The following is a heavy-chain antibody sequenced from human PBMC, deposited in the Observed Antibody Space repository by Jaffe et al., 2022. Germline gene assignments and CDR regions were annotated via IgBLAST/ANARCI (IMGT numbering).Heavy chain of an antibody. V-gene: IGHV3-30*02. J-gene: IGHJ6*03. CDR1: GFTFSSYG. CDR3: ANFAHNWNDYYYYMDV. D-gene: IGHD1-20*01. Sequence: QVQLVESGGGVVQPGGSLRLSCAASGFTFSSYGMHWVRQAPGKGLEWVAFIRYDGSNKYYADSVKGRFTISRDNSKNTLYLQMNSLRAEDTAVYYCANFAHNWNDYYYYMDVWGKGTTVTVSS. CDR2: IRYDGSNK.